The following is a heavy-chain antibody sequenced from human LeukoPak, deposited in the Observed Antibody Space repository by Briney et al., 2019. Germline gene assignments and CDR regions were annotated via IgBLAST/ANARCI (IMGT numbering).Heavy chain of an antibody. J-gene: IGHJ4*02. CDR1: GFTFSTYG. V-gene: IGHV3-33*01. D-gene: IGHD3-3*01. Sequence: PGGSLRLSCAASGFTFSTYGMHWVRQAPGKGLEWVAVIWYDGSNKYYADSARGRFTISRDNFKNTLYLQMNSLRAEDTAVYYCARDLEIGSSSYYFDYWGQGTLVTVSS. CDR2: IWYDGSNK. CDR3: ARDLEIGSSSYYFDY.